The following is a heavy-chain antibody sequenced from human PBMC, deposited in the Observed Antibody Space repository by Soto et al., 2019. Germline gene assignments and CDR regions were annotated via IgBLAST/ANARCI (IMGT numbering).Heavy chain of an antibody. V-gene: IGHV4-59*01. CDR3: ARVTHPAVITGFDP. D-gene: IGHD2-21*01. CDR2: IYYSGST. CDR1: GGSISSYY. Sequence: QVQLQESGPGLVKPSETLSLTCTVSGGSISSYYWRWIRQPPGKGLEWVGYIYYSGSTNYNPYLKSRVTISVDTSKNQFSLKLSSVTAADTVVYYCARVTHPAVITGFDPWGQGTLVNVAS. J-gene: IGHJ5*02.